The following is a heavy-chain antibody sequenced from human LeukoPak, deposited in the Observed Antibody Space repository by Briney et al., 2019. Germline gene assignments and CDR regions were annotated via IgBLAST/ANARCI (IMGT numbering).Heavy chain of an antibody. V-gene: IGHV4-59*08. Sequence: SETLSLTCTVSGGSISSYYWSWIRQPPGKGLEWIGYIYYSGSTNYNPSLKSRVTISVDTSKNQFSLKLSSVTAADTAVYYCARLLGLDGYNNWGQGTLVTVSS. J-gene: IGHJ4*02. D-gene: IGHD5-24*01. CDR1: GGSISSYY. CDR3: ARLLGLDGYNN. CDR2: IYYSGST.